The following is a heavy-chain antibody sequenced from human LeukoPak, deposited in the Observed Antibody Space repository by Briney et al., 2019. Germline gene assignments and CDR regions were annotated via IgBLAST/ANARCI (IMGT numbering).Heavy chain of an antibody. CDR1: GGSISSASNY. CDR3: ARSTDGTTSSGWYVDY. Sequence: PSETLSLTCTVSGGSISSASNYWGWLRQPPGKGLEWIVTIYYSGSTYYNPSLKSRVTISIDTSKNQFSLRLSSVTAADTAVFYCARSTDGTTSSGWYVDYWGQGTLVTVSS. D-gene: IGHD6-19*01. V-gene: IGHV4-39*01. J-gene: IGHJ4*02. CDR2: IYYSGST.